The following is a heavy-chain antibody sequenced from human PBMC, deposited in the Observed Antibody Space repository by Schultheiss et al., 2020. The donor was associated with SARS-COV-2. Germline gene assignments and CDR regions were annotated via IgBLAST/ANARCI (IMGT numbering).Heavy chain of an antibody. CDR3: AREGVTGEGMDV. V-gene: IGHV1-69*06. J-gene: IGHJ6*02. Sequence: SVKVSCKASGYTFTGYYMHWVRQAPGQGLEWMGGIIPIFGTANYAQKFQGRVTITADKSTSTAYMELSSLRSEDTAVYYCAREGVTGEGMDVWGQGTTVTVSS. D-gene: IGHD3-16*01. CDR1: GYTFTGYY. CDR2: IIPIFGTA.